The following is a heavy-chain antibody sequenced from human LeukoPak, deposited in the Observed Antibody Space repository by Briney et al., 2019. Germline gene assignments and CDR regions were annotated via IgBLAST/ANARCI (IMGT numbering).Heavy chain of an antibody. CDR2: ISPKSGHA. J-gene: IGHJ4*02. D-gene: IGHD1-26*01. V-gene: IGHV1-2*02. CDR1: GYTFTDYF. CDR3: ARDRGVEGADTFDY. Sequence: ASVKVSCKASGYTFTDYFLYWVRQAPGQGLEWMGWISPKSGHANYAQKFRGRVTMTTDTATTTAYMELGSLRSDDTAVYYCARDRGVEGADTFDYWGQGTLVTVSS.